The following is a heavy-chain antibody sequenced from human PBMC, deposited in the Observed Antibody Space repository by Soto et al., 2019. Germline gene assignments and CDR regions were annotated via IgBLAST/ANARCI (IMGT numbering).Heavy chain of an antibody. CDR3: AKGAVAGTPTSYYYYGMDV. Sequence: QVQLLQSGAEVKKPGSSVRVACEASGGTFRTYAISWVRQAPGQALEWMGEIIPIFGKVNYAQKFQGRVTITADESTTTVYMDLRSLTSEDTAVYYCAKGAVAGTPTSYYYYGMDVWGQGTTVTVS. CDR2: IIPIFGKV. D-gene: IGHD6-19*01. J-gene: IGHJ6*02. CDR1: GGTFRTYA. V-gene: IGHV1-69*12.